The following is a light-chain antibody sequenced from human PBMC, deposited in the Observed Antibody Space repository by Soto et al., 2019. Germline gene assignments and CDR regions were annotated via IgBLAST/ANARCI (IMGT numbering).Light chain of an antibody. CDR2: TAS. J-gene: IGKJ4*01. V-gene: IGKV1D-12*01. CDR1: QDISSW. CDR3: QPSNTFLT. Sequence: DIQMTQSQSSVSASVGDRVTITCRASQDISSWLAWYQQKPGKAPRLLIYTASILEIVVPSRFSASGYGTDVTLTISSLQADDFASCYCQPSNTFLTFGGGTRVEIK.